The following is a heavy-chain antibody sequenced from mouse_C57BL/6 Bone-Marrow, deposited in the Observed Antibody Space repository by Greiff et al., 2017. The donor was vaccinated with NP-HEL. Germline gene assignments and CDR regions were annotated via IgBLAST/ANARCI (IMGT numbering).Heavy chain of an antibody. CDR1: GYTFTDYY. CDR2: INPYNGGT. CDR3: ATIYYGNSAWFAY. D-gene: IGHD2-1*01. J-gene: IGHJ3*01. V-gene: IGHV1-19*01. Sequence: EVQLQQSGPVLVKPGASVKMSCKASGYTFTDYYMNWVKQSHGKSLEWIGVINPYNGGTSYNQKFKGKATLTVDKSSSTAYMELNSLTSEDSAVYYCATIYYGNSAWFAYWGQGTLVTVSA.